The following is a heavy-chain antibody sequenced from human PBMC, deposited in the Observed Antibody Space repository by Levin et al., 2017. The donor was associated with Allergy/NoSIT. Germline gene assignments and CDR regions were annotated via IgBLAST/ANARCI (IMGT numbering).Heavy chain of an antibody. CDR2: ISSSSSYI. J-gene: IGHJ4*02. CDR1: GFTFSSYS. V-gene: IGHV3-21*01. D-gene: IGHD3-3*01. CDR3: ARDSEWDVWSGYPFDY. Sequence: SGGSLRLSCAASGFTFSSYSMNWVRQAPGKGLEWVSSISSSSSYIYYADSVKGRFTISRDNAKNSLYLQMNSLRAEDTAVYYCARDSEWDVWSGYPFDYWGQGTLVTVSS.